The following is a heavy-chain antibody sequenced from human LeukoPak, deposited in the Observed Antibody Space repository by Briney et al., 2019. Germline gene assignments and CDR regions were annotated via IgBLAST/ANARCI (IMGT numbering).Heavy chain of an antibody. D-gene: IGHD5-24*01. CDR3: AKDIGGWLQLDYYYYGMDV. V-gene: IGHV3-23*01. CDR2: ISASGGTT. CDR1: GFTFSSYA. Sequence: GGSLRLSCAASGFTFSSYAMSWVRQAPGKGLEWVSAISASGGTTYYADSVKGRFTISRDNAKNSLYLQMNSLRAEDTALYYCAKDIGGWLQLDYYYYGMDVWGQGTTVTVSS. J-gene: IGHJ6*02.